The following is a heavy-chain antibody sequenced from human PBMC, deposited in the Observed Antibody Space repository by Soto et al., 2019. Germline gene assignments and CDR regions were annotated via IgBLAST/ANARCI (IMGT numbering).Heavy chain of an antibody. CDR3: ARWYYDFWSGYPYGMDV. V-gene: IGHV5-51*01. Sequence: PGESLKISCKGSGYSFTSYWIGWVRQMPGKGLEWMGIIYPGDSDTGYSPSFQGQVTISADKSISTAYLQWSSLKASDTAMYYCARWYYDFWSGYPYGMDVWGQGTTVTVSS. CDR2: IYPGDSDT. D-gene: IGHD3-3*01. CDR1: GYSFTSYW. J-gene: IGHJ6*02.